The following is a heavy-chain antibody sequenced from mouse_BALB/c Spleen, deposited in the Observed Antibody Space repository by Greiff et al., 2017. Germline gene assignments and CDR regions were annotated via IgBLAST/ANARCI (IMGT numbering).Heavy chain of an antibody. D-gene: IGHD2-14*01. CDR2: IWAGGST. J-gene: IGHJ2*01. V-gene: IGHV2-9*02. CDR3: AREGTWGGAHYFDY. Sequence: VQLQQSGPGLVAPSQSLSITCTVSGFSLTSYGVHWVRQPPGKGLEWLGVIWAGGSTNYNSALMSRLSISKDNSKSQVFLKMNSLQTDDTAMYYCAREGTWGGAHYFDYWGQGTTLTVSS. CDR1: GFSLTSYG.